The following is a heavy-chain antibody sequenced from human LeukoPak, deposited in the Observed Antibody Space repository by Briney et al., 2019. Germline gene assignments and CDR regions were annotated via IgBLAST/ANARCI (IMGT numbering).Heavy chain of an antibody. CDR3: PNPSPDYYDSRGFDY. V-gene: IGHV3-30*02. CDR2: IRYDGSNK. J-gene: IGHJ4*02. D-gene: IGHD3-22*01. CDR1: GFTFSSYG. Sequence: GGSLRLSCAASGFTFSSYGMHWVRQTPGKGLEWVAFIRYDGSNKYYADSVKGRFTISRDNSKNTLYLQMNSLRAEDTAVYYCPNPSPDYYDSRGFDYWGQGTLVTVSS.